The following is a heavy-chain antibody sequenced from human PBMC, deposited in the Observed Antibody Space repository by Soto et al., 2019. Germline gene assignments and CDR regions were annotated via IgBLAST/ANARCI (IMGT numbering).Heavy chain of an antibody. J-gene: IGHJ4*02. CDR2: ISTNKGNT. CDR1: GYTFTSYG. V-gene: IGHV1-18*01. CDR3: APRSPAFDY. Sequence: GPEVKKPGASVKVSCKTSGYTFTSYGISWVRQAPGQGLEWMGWISTNKGNTNYAQKFQGRVTMTTDTFTSTAYMELRSLISDDTAVYYCAPRSPAFDYWGQGTLVTVSS.